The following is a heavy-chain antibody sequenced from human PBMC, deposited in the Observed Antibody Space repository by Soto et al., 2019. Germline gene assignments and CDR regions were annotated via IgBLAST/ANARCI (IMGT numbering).Heavy chain of an antibody. CDR2: ISGSGGST. CDR3: AKGATVVTDYFDY. V-gene: IGHV3-23*04. J-gene: IGHJ4*02. CDR1: GFPFEDHA. Sequence: QLVESGGGLVQPGWSLRLSCAASGFPFEDHAMHWVRQAPGKGLEWVSAISGSGGSTYYADSVKGRFTISRDNSKNTLYLQMNSLRAEDTAVYYCAKGATVVTDYFDYWGQGTLVTVSS. D-gene: IGHD4-17*01.